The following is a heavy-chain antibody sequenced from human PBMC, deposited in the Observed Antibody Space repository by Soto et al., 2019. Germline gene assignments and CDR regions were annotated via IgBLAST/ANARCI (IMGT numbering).Heavy chain of an antibody. V-gene: IGHV4-4*07. D-gene: IGHD1-1*01. J-gene: IGHJ5*02. CDR1: GASISGFY. Sequence: LSLTCTVSGASISGFYWSWIRKSAGKGLEWIGRIYATGTTDYNPSLKSRVMMSVDTSKKQFSLKLRSVTAADTAVYYCVRDGTKTLRDWFDPWGQGISVPVSS. CDR2: IYATGTT. CDR3: VRDGTKTLRDWFDP.